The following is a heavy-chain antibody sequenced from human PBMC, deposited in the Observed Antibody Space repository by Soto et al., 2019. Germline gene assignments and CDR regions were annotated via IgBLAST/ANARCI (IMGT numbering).Heavy chain of an antibody. V-gene: IGHV4-34*01. D-gene: IGHD2-2*01. Sequence: SETLSLTCAVYGGSFSGYYWSWIRQPPGKGLEWIGEINHSGSTNYNPSLRSRVTISVDTSKNQFSLRLSSLTAADTAVYYCARGTDIVVVPAAPGVYYYMDVWGKGTTVTVSS. CDR2: INHSGST. CDR1: GGSFSGYY. CDR3: ARGTDIVVVPAAPGVYYYMDV. J-gene: IGHJ6*03.